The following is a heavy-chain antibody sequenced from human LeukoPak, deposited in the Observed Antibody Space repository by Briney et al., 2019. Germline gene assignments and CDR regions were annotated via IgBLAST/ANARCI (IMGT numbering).Heavy chain of an antibody. CDR3: ARQGLPTGEGDFDY. D-gene: IGHD7-27*01. J-gene: IGHJ4*02. Sequence: SETLSLTCTVSGGSISSSSYYWGWIRQPPGKGLEWIGSIYYSGSTYYNPSLKSRVTISVDTSKNQFSLELSSVTAADTAVYYCARQGLPTGEGDFDYWGQGTLVTVSS. CDR2: IYYSGST. CDR1: GGSISSSSYY. V-gene: IGHV4-39*01.